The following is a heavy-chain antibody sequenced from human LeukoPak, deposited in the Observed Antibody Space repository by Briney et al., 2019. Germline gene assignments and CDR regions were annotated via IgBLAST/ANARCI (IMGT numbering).Heavy chain of an antibody. CDR1: GFTYSSYG. D-gene: IGHD3-16*01. V-gene: IGHV3-30*18. J-gene: IGHJ4*02. Sequence: GGSLRLSCAASGFTYSSYGIHWVRQAPGKGLEWVAVISNTGSNKYYADSVKGRSTVSRDNSKNTVYLQMNSLRTEGTAVYYCAKWGSGYYFDYWGQGTLVTVPS. CDR3: AKWGSGYYFDY. CDR2: ISNTGSNK.